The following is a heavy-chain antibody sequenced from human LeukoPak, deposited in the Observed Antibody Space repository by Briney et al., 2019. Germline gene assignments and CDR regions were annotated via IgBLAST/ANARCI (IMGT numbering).Heavy chain of an antibody. CDR1: GFTFSTYG. Sequence: GGSLRLSCAASGFTFSTYGMHWIRQAPGKGLEWVTVIWHDGGHKDYADSVKGRFTISRDNSKNTLYLQMNDLRAEDTVLYYCVRGWGSNVYASAFDVWGQGTMVTVSS. D-gene: IGHD3-16*01. V-gene: IGHV3-33*01. CDR2: IWHDGGHK. J-gene: IGHJ3*01. CDR3: VRGWGSNVYASAFDV.